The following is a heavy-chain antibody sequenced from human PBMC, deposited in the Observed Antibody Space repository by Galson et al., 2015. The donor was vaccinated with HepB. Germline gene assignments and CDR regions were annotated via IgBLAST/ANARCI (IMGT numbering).Heavy chain of an antibody. D-gene: IGHD3-22*01. Sequence: CAISGDIVSSSTAAWNWIRQSPSRGLEWLGRTYYRSKWYNDYAVSVKSRITINPDTSKNQFSLQLSSVTPDDTAVYYCARDSFYDNTGYPVPRNFGVDVWGQGTTVTVSS. J-gene: IGHJ6*02. CDR2: TYYRSKWYN. CDR3: ARDSFYDNTGYPVPRNFGVDV. CDR1: GDIVSSSTAA. V-gene: IGHV6-1*01.